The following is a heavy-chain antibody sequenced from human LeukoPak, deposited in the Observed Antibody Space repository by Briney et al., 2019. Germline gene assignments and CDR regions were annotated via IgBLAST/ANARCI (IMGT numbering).Heavy chain of an antibody. D-gene: IGHD1-26*01. CDR3: ARDPTYYLRYGYFDS. CDR1: AFSLNAYN. Sequence: GGSLRLSCAASAFSLNAYNMNWVRQAPGKGLEWVSSISYTGTYIYYADSVKGRFTISRDNAQNSLYLQMNSLRAEDTAIYYCARDPTYYLRYGYFDSWGQGTLVTVSS. CDR2: ISYTGTYI. J-gene: IGHJ4*02. V-gene: IGHV3-21*04.